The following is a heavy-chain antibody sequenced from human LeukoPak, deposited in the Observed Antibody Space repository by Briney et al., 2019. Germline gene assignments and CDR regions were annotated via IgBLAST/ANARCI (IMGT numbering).Heavy chain of an antibody. CDR1: GFTLSNAW. D-gene: IGHD3-9*01. CDR3: ARERRLRYFDWSCFDY. Sequence: GGSLRLSCAASGFTLSNAWMNWVRQAPGKGLEWVSYISSSSSTIYYADSVKGRFTISRDNAKNSLYLQMNSLRAEDTAVYYCARERRLRYFDWSCFDYWGQGTLVTVSS. J-gene: IGHJ4*02. V-gene: IGHV3-48*01. CDR2: ISSSSSTI.